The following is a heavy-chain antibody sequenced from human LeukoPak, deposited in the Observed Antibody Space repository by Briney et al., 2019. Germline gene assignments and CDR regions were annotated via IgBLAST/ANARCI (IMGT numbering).Heavy chain of an antibody. V-gene: IGHV3-11*04. CDR1: GFTFSDYY. D-gene: IGHD3-10*01. Sequence: GGSLRLSCAASGFTFSDYYMSWIRQAPGKGLEWVSYISSSGSTIYYADSVKGRFTISRDNSKNTLYLQMNSLRAEDTAVYYCAKDFRRLQYYYPYWGQGTLVTVSS. CDR2: ISSSGSTI. J-gene: IGHJ4*02. CDR3: AKDFRRLQYYYPY.